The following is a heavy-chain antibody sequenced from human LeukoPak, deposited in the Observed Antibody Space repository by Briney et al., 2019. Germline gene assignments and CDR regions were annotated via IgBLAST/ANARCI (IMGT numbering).Heavy chain of an antibody. D-gene: IGHD6-13*01. CDR3: AREYRGYSSSARRYYYYMDV. CDR1: GFTFSSYS. J-gene: IGHJ6*03. V-gene: IGHV3-7*01. CDR2: IKQDGSEK. Sequence: GGSLRLSCAASGFTFSSYSMNWVRQAPGKGLEWVANIKQDGSEKYYVDSVKGRFTISRDNAKNSLYLQMNSLRAEDTAVYYCAREYRGYSSSARRYYYYMDVWGKGTTVTVSS.